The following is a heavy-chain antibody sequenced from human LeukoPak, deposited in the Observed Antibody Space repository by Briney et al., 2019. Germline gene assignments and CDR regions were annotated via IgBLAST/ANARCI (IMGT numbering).Heavy chain of an antibody. CDR2: INWNGDST. J-gene: IGHJ4*02. CDR3: ARLAPTGSWFSDY. V-gene: IGHV3-20*01. CDR1: GFTFDYYG. D-gene: IGHD6-13*01. Sequence: GGSLRLSCAASGFTFDYYGMTWVRQAPGKGLEWVSGINWNGDSTTYADSVKGRFTISRDSAKNSLYLQMNSLRAEDTACYHCARLAPTGSWFSDYWGQGTLVTVSS.